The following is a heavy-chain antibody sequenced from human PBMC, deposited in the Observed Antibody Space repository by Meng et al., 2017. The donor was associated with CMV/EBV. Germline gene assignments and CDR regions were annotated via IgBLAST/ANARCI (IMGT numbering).Heavy chain of an antibody. J-gene: IGHJ6*02. CDR2: IKQDGSEK. D-gene: IGHD2-15*01. CDR3: ARDRGYSASHMDV. Sequence: ASVFTFGSYWMSWVRQAPGKGLEWVANIKQDGSEKYYVDSVKGRFTISRDNAKNSLYLQMNSLRAEDTAVYYCARDRGYSASHMDVWGQGTTVTVSS. V-gene: IGHV3-7*01. CDR1: VFTFGSYW.